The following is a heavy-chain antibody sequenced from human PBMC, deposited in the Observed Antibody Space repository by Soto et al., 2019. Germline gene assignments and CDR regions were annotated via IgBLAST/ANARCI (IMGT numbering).Heavy chain of an antibody. J-gene: IGHJ3*02. CDR2: INPSGGST. CDR3: ARAGRSLPLLQAFDI. D-gene: IGHD3-10*01. Sequence: ASVKVSCKASGYTFTSYYMHWVRQAPGQGLEWMGIINPSGGSTSYAQKFQGRVTMTRDTSTSTVYMELSSLRSEDTAVYYCARAGRSLPLLQAFDIWGPGTMVNVSS. CDR1: GYTFTSYY. V-gene: IGHV1-46*01.